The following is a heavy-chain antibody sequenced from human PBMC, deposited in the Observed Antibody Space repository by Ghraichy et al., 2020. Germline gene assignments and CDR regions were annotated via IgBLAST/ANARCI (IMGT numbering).Heavy chain of an antibody. V-gene: IGHV3-23*01. CDR3: AQGGSGTRIPRFDH. J-gene: IGHJ4*02. CDR2: ISGRGDKT. Sequence: GGSLRLSCAASGFIFSSYAMSWVRQAPGKGLEWVSTISGRGDKTYYADSVKGRFTISRDSSKNTLYLQMNSLRAEDTAVYFCAQGGSGTRIPRFDHWGQGTLDTVSS. D-gene: IGHD3-10*01. CDR1: GFIFSSYA.